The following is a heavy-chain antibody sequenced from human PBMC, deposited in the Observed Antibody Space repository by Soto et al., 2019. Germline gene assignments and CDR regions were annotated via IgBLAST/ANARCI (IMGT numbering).Heavy chain of an antibody. J-gene: IGHJ4*02. CDR1: GFIFDDYA. Sequence: EVQLEESGGALVQPGRSLRLSCAASGFIFDDYAMYWVRQVLGKGLEWVSSISWNSGNIDYADSVKGRFTTSRDNAKNSLYLQMNSLRPEDTALYYCVRSKGGYSYGTPFDYWGQGTLVTVSS. D-gene: IGHD5-18*01. CDR3: VRSKGGYSYGTPFDY. CDR2: ISWNSGNI. V-gene: IGHV3-9*01.